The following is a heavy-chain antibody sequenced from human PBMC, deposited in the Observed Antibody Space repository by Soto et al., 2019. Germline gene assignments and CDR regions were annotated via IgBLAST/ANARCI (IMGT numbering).Heavy chain of an antibody. V-gene: IGHV4-39*01. CDR2: IFYSGST. J-gene: IGHJ4*02. D-gene: IGHD3-16*01. CDR3: ARSIRGSYFDY. CDR1: GGSISSSSYY. Sequence: QLQLQESGPGLVKPSETLSLTCTVSGGSISSSSYYWGWIRQPPGKGLEWIGNIFYSGSTYYNPSLKSRVTISVDTSKNQFSLKLSSVTAADTAVYYCARSIRGSYFDYWGQGTLVTVSS.